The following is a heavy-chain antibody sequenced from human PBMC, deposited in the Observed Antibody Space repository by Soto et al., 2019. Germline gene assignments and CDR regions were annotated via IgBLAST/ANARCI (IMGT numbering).Heavy chain of an antibody. Sequence: SVKVSCKASGFTFTSSAVQWVRQARGQRLEWIGWIVVGSGNTNYAQKFQERVTITRDMSTSTAYMELSSLRSEDTAVYYCAAGNVLRYFDWLVSPPAFDYWGQGTLVTSPQ. D-gene: IGHD3-9*01. V-gene: IGHV1-58*01. CDR2: IVVGSGNT. J-gene: IGHJ4*02. CDR3: AAGNVLRYFDWLVSPPAFDY. CDR1: GFTFTSSA.